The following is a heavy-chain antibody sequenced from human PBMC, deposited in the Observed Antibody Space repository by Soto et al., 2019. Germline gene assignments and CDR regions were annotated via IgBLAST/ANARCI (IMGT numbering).Heavy chain of an antibody. D-gene: IGHD4-17*01. V-gene: IGHV3-23*01. J-gene: IGHJ6*02. Sequence: GGSLRLSCAASGFTFRAYGMSWIRQTPEKGLEWVSPIKLFDGRTYYTDSVKGRFTISKDDSKSTVSLQLHSLRVDDTAISYRARGGVYGTDPYYRGLDFWGQGRPVTVSS. CDR1: GFTFRAYG. CDR2: IKLFDGRT. CDR3: ARGGVYGTDPYYRGLDF.